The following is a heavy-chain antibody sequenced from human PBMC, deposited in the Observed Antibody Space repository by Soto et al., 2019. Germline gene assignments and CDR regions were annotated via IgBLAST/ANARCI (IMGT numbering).Heavy chain of an antibody. D-gene: IGHD1-26*01. CDR3: ARRYGGNLDY. CDR1: GGSISSSSYY. Sequence: SETLSLTCTVSGGSISSSSYYWGWIRQPPGKGLEWIGSIYYSGSTYYNPSLKSRVTISVDTSKNQFSLKLSSVTAADTAVYFCARRYGGNLDYWGQGTLVTVSS. V-gene: IGHV4-39*01. CDR2: IYYSGST. J-gene: IGHJ4*02.